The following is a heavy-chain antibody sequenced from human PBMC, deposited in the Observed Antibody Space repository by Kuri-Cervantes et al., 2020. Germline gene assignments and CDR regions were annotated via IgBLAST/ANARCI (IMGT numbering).Heavy chain of an antibody. V-gene: IGHV3-53*01. D-gene: IGHD4/OR15-4a*01. Sequence: GGSLRLSCAASGFTFTTYNMNWVRQAPGRGLEWVAVIFSGGFGGTTYYADSVKGRFIFSRDESKNTLYLQMNSLRAEDTAVYYCARAASAGHVDYWGQGTLVTVSS. CDR3: ARAASAGHVDY. CDR1: GFTFTTYN. CDR2: IFSGGFGGTT. J-gene: IGHJ4*02.